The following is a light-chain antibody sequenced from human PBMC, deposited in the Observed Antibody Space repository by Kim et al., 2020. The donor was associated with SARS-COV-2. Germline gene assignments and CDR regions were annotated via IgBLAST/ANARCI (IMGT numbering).Light chain of an antibody. V-gene: IGLV4-60*03. CDR3: ETWDSNTRV. CDR2: LEGSGSY. CDR1: SGHSSYI. J-gene: IGLJ2*01. Sequence: SAVKLTCILSSGHSSYIIAWHQQQPGKAPRYLMKLEGSGSYNKGSGVPDRFSGSSSGADRYLTISNLQSEDEADYYCETWDSNTRVFGGGTQLTVL.